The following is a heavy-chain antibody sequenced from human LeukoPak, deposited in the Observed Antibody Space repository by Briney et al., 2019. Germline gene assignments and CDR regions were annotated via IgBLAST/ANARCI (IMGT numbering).Heavy chain of an antibody. V-gene: IGHV4-59*11. CDR1: GGSISSHY. D-gene: IGHD1-26*01. J-gene: IGHJ4*02. Sequence: SETLSLTCTVSGGSISSHYWSWIRQPPGKGLEWIGYIYYSGSTNYNPSLKSRVTISVDTSKNQFSLKLSSVTAADTAVYYCAREVNVGSYDFDYWGQGTLVTVSS. CDR3: AREVNVGSYDFDY. CDR2: IYYSGST.